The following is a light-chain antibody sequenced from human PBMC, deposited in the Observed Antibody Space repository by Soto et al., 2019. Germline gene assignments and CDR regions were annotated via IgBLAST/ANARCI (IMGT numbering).Light chain of an antibody. CDR1: SSNIGSNT. CDR3: AVWDDSLNGYV. V-gene: IGLV1-44*01. CDR2: SNN. J-gene: IGLJ1*01. Sequence: QAVVTQPPSASGTPGQRVTISCSGSSSNIGSNTVNWYQHLPRAAPKLLTQSNNQRPSGVPDRFSGSQSGTSASLAISGLQSEDEADYYCAVWDDSLNGYVFGTGTKLTVL.